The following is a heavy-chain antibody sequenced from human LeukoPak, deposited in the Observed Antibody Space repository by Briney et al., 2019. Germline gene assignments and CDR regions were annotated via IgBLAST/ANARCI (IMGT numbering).Heavy chain of an antibody. V-gene: IGHV4-59*01. J-gene: IGHJ5*02. CDR1: GGSISSYY. CDR3: ARRSCSSTSCYVDWFDP. D-gene: IGHD2-2*01. Sequence: TLSLTCTVSGGSISSYYWSWIRQPPGKGLEWIGYIYYSGSTNYNPSLKSRVTISVDTSKNQFSLKLSSVTAADTAVYYCARRSCSSTSCYVDWFDPWGQGTLVTVSS. CDR2: IYYSGST.